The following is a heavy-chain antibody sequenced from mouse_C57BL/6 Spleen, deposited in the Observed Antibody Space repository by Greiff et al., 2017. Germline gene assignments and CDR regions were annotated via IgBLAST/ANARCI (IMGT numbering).Heavy chain of an antibody. CDR3: ARSEQLRPWFAY. Sequence: VQLQQSGPVLVKPGASVKMCCKASGYTFTDYYMNWVKQSHGKSLEWIGVINPYNGGTSYNQKFKGKATLTVDKSSSTAYMELNSLTSEDSAVYYCARSEQLRPWFAYWGQGTLVTVSA. D-gene: IGHD3-2*02. CDR1: GYTFTDYY. CDR2: INPYNGGT. J-gene: IGHJ3*01. V-gene: IGHV1-19*01.